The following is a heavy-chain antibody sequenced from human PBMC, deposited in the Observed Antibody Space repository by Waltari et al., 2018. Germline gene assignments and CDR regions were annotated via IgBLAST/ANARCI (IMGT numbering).Heavy chain of an antibody. CDR1: GFTFSSYS. CDR2: FYSAGIT. CDR3: ARENSVAGARAFDY. D-gene: IGHD6-19*01. J-gene: IGHJ4*02. Sequence: QVQLVESGGGVVQPGTSLRLSCAASGFTFSSYSMHWVRQAPGKGLGGVSVFYSAGITNYADSVKGRLTISRDNSNNTLSLQMNSLRTEDTAVYYCARENSVAGARAFDYGGQGLLVTVSS. V-gene: IGHV3-NL1*01.